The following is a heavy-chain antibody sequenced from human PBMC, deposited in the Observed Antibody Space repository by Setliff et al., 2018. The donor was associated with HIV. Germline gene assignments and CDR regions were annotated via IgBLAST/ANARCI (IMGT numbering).Heavy chain of an antibody. CDR2: INHSGST. CDR1: GGSFSGYY. CDR3: AGGPGTTSIDY. V-gene: IGHV4-34*01. Sequence: LSLTCAVYGGSFSGYYWSWVRQPPGKGLEWIGEINHSGSTNYNMSLWSRVTISLDASRNQFSLELISVTAADTAVYYCAGGPGTTSIDYWAQGTLVTVSS. D-gene: IGHD1-26*01. J-gene: IGHJ4*02.